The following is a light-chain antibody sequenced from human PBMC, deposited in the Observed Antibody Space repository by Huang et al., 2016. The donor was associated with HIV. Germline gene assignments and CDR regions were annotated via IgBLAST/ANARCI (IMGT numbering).Light chain of an antibody. CDR3: HQYYNSPQT. Sequence: DIVLTQSPNSLALSLGERAAINCTSSQNVFYSSNTKNYLSWYQVKPGQPPKLLIYWASTRESGVPDRFSGSGSGTEFTLTINNLQAEDVAVYYCHQYYNSPQTFGQGTKV. CDR1: QNVFYSSNTKNY. J-gene: IGKJ1*01. V-gene: IGKV4-1*01. CDR2: WAS.